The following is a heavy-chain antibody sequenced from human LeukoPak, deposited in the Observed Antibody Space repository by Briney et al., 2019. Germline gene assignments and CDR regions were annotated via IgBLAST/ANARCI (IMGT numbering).Heavy chain of an antibody. Sequence: PGGSLSLSCAASGFSFSDYYMSWIRQAPGKGLEWISYISSSSSYTNYADSVKGRFTISRDNAKNSLYLQMDSLRAEDTAVYFCASTRGGGFNYAYSAYWGQGTLVTVSS. J-gene: IGHJ4*02. V-gene: IGHV3-11*06. D-gene: IGHD5-18*01. CDR2: ISSSSSYT. CDR3: ASTRGGGFNYAYSAY. CDR1: GFSFSDYY.